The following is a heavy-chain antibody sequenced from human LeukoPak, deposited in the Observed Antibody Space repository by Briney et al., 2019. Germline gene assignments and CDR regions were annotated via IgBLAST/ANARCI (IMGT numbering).Heavy chain of an antibody. CDR3: ARGYYDILTGYFIDY. Sequence: SETLSLTCAVYGGSFSGYYWSRIRQPPGKGLEWIGEINHSGSTNYNPSLKSRVTISVDTSKNQFSLKLSSVAAADTAVYYCARGYYDILTGYFIDYWGQGTLVTVSS. CDR1: GGSFSGYY. D-gene: IGHD3-9*01. V-gene: IGHV4-34*01. J-gene: IGHJ4*02. CDR2: INHSGST.